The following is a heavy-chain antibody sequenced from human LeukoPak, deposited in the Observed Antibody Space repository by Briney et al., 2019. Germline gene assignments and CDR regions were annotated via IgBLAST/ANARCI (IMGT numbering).Heavy chain of an antibody. D-gene: IGHD6-13*01. J-gene: IGHJ4*02. Sequence: PGGSLRLSCAASGFTFSSYAMSWVRQAPGKGLEWVSAISGSGGSTYCADSVKGRFTISRDKFKNTLYVQMNSLRAEDTAVYYCARDKRTSIAESGTFDYWGQGTLVTVSS. CDR1: GFTFSSYA. CDR3: ARDKRTSIAESGTFDY. CDR2: ISGSGGST. V-gene: IGHV3-23*01.